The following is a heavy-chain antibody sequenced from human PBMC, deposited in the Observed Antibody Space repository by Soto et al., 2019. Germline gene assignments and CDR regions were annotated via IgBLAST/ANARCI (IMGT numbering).Heavy chain of an antibody. CDR2: MNPNSGNT. V-gene: IGHV1-8*01. D-gene: IGHD1-7*01. CDR3: ARGQPELLFYYYYYMDV. J-gene: IGHJ6*03. CDR1: GYTFTSYD. Sequence: ASVKVSCKASGYTFTSYDINWVRQATGQGLEWMGWMNPNSGNTGYAQKFQGRVTMTRNTSISTAYMELSSLRSEDTAVYYCARGQPELLFYYYYYMDVWGKGTTVTVSS.